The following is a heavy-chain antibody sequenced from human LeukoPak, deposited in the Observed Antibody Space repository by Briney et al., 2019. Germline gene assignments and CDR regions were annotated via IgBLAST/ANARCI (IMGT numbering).Heavy chain of an antibody. CDR2: IYSGGYS. Sequence: GGSLRLSCAASGFTVNSNYMSWVRQAPGKGLEWVSVIYSGGYSYYADSVKGRFTISRDDSKNTLYLQMNSLRAEDTAVYYCAKDTVAVAALFDPWGQGTLVTVSS. V-gene: IGHV3-66*01. D-gene: IGHD6-19*01. J-gene: IGHJ5*02. CDR1: GFTVNSNY. CDR3: AKDTVAVAALFDP.